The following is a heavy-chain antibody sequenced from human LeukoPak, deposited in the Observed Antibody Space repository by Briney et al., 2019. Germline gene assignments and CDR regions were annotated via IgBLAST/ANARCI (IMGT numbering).Heavy chain of an antibody. V-gene: IGHV1-18*01. CDR1: GYTFNSYG. Sequence: ASVKVSCKASGYTFNSYGISWVRQAPGQGLEWMGWISAYNGNTNYAQKLQGRVTMTTDTSTSTAYMELRSLRSDDTAVYYCARDPSMAYYYDSSGYYPFDYWGQGTLVTVSS. CDR3: ARDPSMAYYYDSSGYYPFDY. CDR2: ISAYNGNT. D-gene: IGHD3-22*01. J-gene: IGHJ4*02.